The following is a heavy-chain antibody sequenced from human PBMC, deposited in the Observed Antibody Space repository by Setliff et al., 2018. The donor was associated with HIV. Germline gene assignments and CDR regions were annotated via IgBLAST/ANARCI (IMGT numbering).Heavy chain of an antibody. V-gene: IGHV4-59*04. J-gene: IGHJ4*02. CDR3: ARMSVSAAVYFDS. CDR1: GGPVSGHF. CDR2: IFNTGST. Sequence: SETLSLTCSVSGGPVSGHFWTWIRQTPGKGLEWIGYIFNTGSTYYKSSLASRLTMSIDTSRNQFSLKLRSVTAADTAVFYCARMSVSAAVYFDSWGQGTLVTVSS. D-gene: IGHD6-25*01.